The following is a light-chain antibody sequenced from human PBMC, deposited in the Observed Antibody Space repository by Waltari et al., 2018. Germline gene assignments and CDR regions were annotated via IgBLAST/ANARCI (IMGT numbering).Light chain of an antibody. CDR1: DSDVGAYDF. Sequence: QSALTQPASVSGSPGQSITISCSGTDSDVGAYDFVSWYQQHPGKAPHLIIYEVSNRPSGSSNRFSAAKSGNTASLTISGLQAEDEADYYCSSYTTSSAPVVFGTGTRVTVL. V-gene: IGLV2-14*01. CDR3: SSYTTSSAPVV. J-gene: IGLJ1*01. CDR2: EVS.